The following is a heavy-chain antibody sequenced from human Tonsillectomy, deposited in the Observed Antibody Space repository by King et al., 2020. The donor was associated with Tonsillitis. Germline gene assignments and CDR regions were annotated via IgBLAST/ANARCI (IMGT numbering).Heavy chain of an antibody. D-gene: IGHD6-19*01. Sequence: VQLVESGGGLVKPGGSLRLSCAASGFTFSNAWMSWVRQAPGKGLEWVGRIKSKTDGGTTDYAAPVKGRFTISRDESKNTLYLQMNSLKTEDTAVYYCTTEAVEKQSEGRLFDYWGQGTLVTVSS. CDR3: TTEAVEKQSEGRLFDY. CDR2: IKSKTDGGTT. CDR1: GFTFSNAW. J-gene: IGHJ4*02. V-gene: IGHV3-15*01.